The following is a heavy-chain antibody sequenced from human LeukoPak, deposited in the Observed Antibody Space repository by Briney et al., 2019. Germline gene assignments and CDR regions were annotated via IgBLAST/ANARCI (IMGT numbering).Heavy chain of an antibody. CDR1: TGSINNYY. J-gene: IGHJ4*02. CDR2: IYYSGST. CDR3: ARDPGFWSGYDE. V-gene: IGHV4-59*01. Sequence: SETVSLKCTVSTGSINNYYWSWLRQPPGRGLEGIGYIYYSGSTNYNPSLKSRVTISVDTSKNQFSLKLSSVTAADTAVYYCARDPGFWSGYDEWGQGTLVTVSS. D-gene: IGHD3-3*01.